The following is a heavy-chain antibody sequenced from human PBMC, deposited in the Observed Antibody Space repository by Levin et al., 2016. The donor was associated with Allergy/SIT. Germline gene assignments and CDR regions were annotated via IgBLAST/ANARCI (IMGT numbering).Heavy chain of an antibody. Sequence: WIRQPPGKGLEWVSAISGSGGSTYYADSVKGRFTIPRDNSKNTLYLQMNSLRAEDTAVYYCASSRGRVAVAGHLDYWGQGTLVTVSS. CDR3: ASSRGRVAVAGHLDY. D-gene: IGHD6-19*01. V-gene: IGHV3-23*01. J-gene: IGHJ4*02. CDR2: ISGSGGST.